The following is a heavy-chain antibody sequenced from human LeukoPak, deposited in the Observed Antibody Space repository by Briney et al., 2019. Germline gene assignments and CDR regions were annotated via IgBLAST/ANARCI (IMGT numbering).Heavy chain of an antibody. V-gene: IGHV3-30-3*01. D-gene: IGHD1-1*01. J-gene: IGHJ4*02. CDR2: ISYDGSNK. CDR3: ARPKLERRGYFDY. Sequence: PGGSLRLSCAASGFTFSSYAMPWVRQAPGKGLEWVAVISYDGSNKYYADSAKGRFTISRDNSKNTLYLQMDSLRAEDTAVYYCARPKLERRGYFDYWGQGTLVTVSS. CDR1: GFTFSSYA.